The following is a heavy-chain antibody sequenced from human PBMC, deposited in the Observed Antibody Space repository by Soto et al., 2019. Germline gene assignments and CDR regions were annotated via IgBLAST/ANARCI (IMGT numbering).Heavy chain of an antibody. CDR3: ATHVSLYYDILTGYFDY. Sequence: GASVKVSCKASGYTFTSYGISWVRQAPGQGLEWMGWISAYNGETIYAQKFQGRVTMTEDTSTDTAYMELSSLRSEDTAVYYCATHVSLYYDILTGYFDYWGQGTLVTVSS. CDR2: ISAYNGET. D-gene: IGHD3-9*01. CDR1: GYTFTSYG. V-gene: IGHV1-18*01. J-gene: IGHJ4*02.